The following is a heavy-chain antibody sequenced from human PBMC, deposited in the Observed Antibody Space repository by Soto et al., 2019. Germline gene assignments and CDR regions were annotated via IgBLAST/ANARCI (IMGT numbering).Heavy chain of an antibody. J-gene: IGHJ3*01. V-gene: IGHV4-59*08. CDR2: IYYSGST. D-gene: IGHD4-17*01. Sequence: SETLSLTCTVSGGSISSYYWSWIRQPPGKGLEWIGYIYYSGSTNYNPSLKSRVTISVDTSKNQFSLKLSSVTAADTAIYYCASRYGDAFYFWGQGSMVTVSS. CDR3: ASRYGDAFYF. CDR1: GGSISSYY.